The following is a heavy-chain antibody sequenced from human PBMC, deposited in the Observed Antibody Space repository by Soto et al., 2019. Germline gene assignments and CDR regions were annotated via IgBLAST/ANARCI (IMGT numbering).Heavy chain of an antibody. V-gene: IGHV3-13*01. CDR3: ARGDGYNLNYNFDY. J-gene: IGHJ4*02. CDR1: GFTFSSYD. D-gene: IGHD5-12*01. CDR2: IGTAGDT. Sequence: GGSLRLSCAASGFTFSSYDMHWVRQATGKGLEWVSAIGTAGDTYYPGSVKGRFTISRENAKNSLYLQMNSLRAEDTAVYYCARGDGYNLNYNFDYWGQGTLVTVSS.